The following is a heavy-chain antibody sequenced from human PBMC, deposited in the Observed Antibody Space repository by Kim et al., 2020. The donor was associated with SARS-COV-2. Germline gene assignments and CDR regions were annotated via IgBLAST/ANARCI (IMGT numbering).Heavy chain of an antibody. Sequence: SVKVSCTASGGTFSTYAISWVRQAPGQGREWMGRIIPILGIANYAQKFQGRVTITADKTTSTAYMELSSLRSEDPAVYYCRRDRPDYGSGSYLYYMDVRGKGTTVTVSS. CDR3: RRDRPDYGSGSYLYYMDV. D-gene: IGHD3-10*01. CDR1: GGTFSTYA. V-gene: IGHV1-69*04. CDR2: IIPILGIA. J-gene: IGHJ6*03.